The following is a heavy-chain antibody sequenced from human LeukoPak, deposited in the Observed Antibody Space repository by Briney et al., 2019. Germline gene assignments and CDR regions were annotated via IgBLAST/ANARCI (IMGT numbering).Heavy chain of an antibody. CDR1: GGSISSSSYY. D-gene: IGHD4-17*01. V-gene: IGHV4-39*07. CDR2: IYYSGST. CDR3: AREDPQTTVPEGMDV. Sequence: SETLSLTCTVSGGSISSSSYYWGWIRQPPGKGLEWIGSIYYSGSTYYNPSLKSRVTISVDTSKNQFSLQLRSVTAADTAVYYCAREDPQTTVPEGMDVWGQGTTVTVSS. J-gene: IGHJ6*02.